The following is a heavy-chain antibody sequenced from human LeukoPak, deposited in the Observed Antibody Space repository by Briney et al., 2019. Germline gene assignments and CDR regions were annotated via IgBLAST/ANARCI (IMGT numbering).Heavy chain of an antibody. J-gene: IGHJ5*02. CDR3: ARDFWSGRNWFDP. CDR1: GDSISSRSYY. CDR2: MYYIGST. Sequence: SETLSLTCTVSGDSISSRSYYWGWIRQPPGKGPEWIGSMYYIGSTYYNPSLKSRVTISLDTSKNQFSLRLSSVTAADTAVYYCARDFWSGRNWFDPWGQGTLVTVSS. V-gene: IGHV4-39*07. D-gene: IGHD3-3*01.